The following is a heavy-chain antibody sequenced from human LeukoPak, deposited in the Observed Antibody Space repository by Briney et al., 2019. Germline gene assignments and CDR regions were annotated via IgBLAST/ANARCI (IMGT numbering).Heavy chain of an antibody. V-gene: IGHV5-51*01. CDR2: IYPGDSDT. D-gene: IGHD2-21*02. J-gene: IGHJ4*02. Sequence: GESLKISCKGSGHSFTSYWIGWVRQMPGKGLEWMGIIYPGDSDTRYSPSFQGQVTISADKSISTAYLQWSSLKASDTAMYYCARQLAYCGGDCYSGNDYWGQGTLVTVSS. CDR1: GHSFTSYW. CDR3: ARQLAYCGGDCYSGNDY.